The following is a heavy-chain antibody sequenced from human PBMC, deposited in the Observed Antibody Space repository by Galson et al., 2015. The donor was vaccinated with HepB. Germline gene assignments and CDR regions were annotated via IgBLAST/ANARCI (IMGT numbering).Heavy chain of an antibody. J-gene: IGHJ6*02. CDR2: LSGSGGTK. V-gene: IGHV3-23*01. Sequence: SLRLSCAASGFTFTNYAMTWVRQSPGKGLEWVSSLSGSGGTKYYADSVKGRFTISRDNSKNTLFLEMNSLRAEDTALYYCAKDRNSAWYTHGGDYYAMDVWGQGTTVTVSS. CDR3: AKDRNSAWYTHGGDYYAMDV. D-gene: IGHD6-13*01. CDR1: GFTFTNYA.